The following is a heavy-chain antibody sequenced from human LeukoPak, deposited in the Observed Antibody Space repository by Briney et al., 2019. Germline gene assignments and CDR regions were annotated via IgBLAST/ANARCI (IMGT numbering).Heavy chain of an antibody. J-gene: IGHJ3*02. CDR3: HYYYDSSGYYWDAFDI. Sequence: PSETLSLTCAVYGGSFSGYYWSWIRQPPGKGLEWIGEINHSGSTNYNPSLKSRVTISVDTSKNQFSLKLSSVTAADTAVYYCHYYYDSSGYYWDAFDIWGQGTMVTVSS. V-gene: IGHV4-34*01. CDR1: GGSFSGYY. D-gene: IGHD3-22*01. CDR2: INHSGST.